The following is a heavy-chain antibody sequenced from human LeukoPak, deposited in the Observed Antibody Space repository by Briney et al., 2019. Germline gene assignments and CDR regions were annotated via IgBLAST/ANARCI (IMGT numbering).Heavy chain of an antibody. D-gene: IGHD5-24*01. CDR1: GGSISSSNW. Sequence: SETLSLTCAVSGGSISSSNWWSWVRQPPGKGLEWIGEIYHSGSTNCNPSLKSRVTISVDKSKNQFSLKLSSVTAADTAVYYCARHRSGWLQSSFDYWGQGTLVTVSS. CDR2: IYHSGST. CDR3: ARHRSGWLQSSFDY. V-gene: IGHV4-4*02. J-gene: IGHJ4*02.